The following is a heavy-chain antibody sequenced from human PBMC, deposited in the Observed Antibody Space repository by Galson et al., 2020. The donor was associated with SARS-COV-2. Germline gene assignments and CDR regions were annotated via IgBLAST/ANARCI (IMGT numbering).Heavy chain of an antibody. CDR2: ISAYNGNT. CDR3: ARGPYTIFGVVITYYFDY. Sequence: ASVKVSCKASGYTFTSYGISWVRQAPGQGLEWMGWISAYNGNTNYAQKLQGRVTMTTDTSTSTAYMELRSLRSDDTAVYYCARGPYTIFGVVITYYFDYWGQGTLVTVSS. J-gene: IGHJ4*02. V-gene: IGHV1-18*01. CDR1: GYTFTSYG. D-gene: IGHD3-3*01.